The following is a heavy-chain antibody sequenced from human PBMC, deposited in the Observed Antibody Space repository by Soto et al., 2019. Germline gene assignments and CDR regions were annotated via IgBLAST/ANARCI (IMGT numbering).Heavy chain of an antibody. D-gene: IGHD2-15*01. CDR3: ARLGYCSGGSCYSEPHAFDI. V-gene: IGHV4-59*08. J-gene: IGHJ3*02. CDR2: IYYSGST. Sequence: SETLSLTCTVSGGSISSYYWSWIRQPPGKGLEWIGYIYYSGSTNYNPSLKSRVTISVDTSKNQFSLKLSSVTAADTAVYYCARLGYCSGGSCYSEPHAFDIWGQGTMVTVSS. CDR1: GGSISSYY.